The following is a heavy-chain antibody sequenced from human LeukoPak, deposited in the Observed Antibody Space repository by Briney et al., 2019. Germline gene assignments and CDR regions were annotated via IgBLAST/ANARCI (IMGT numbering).Heavy chain of an antibody. CDR3: ARDPAGKGGYVFYYDY. D-gene: IGHD3-16*01. J-gene: IGHJ4*02. V-gene: IGHV6-1*01. Sequence: SQTLSLTCAISGDSVSSNSAAWNWIRQSPSRGLERLGRTYYRSKWYNDYAVSVKSRITINPDTSKNQFSLQLNSVTPEDTAVYYCARDPAGKGGYVFYYDYWGQGTLVTVSS. CDR1: GDSVSSNSAA. CDR2: TYYRSKWYN.